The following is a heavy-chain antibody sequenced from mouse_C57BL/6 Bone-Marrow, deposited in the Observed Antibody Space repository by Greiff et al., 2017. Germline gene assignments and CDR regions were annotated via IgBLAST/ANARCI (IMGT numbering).Heavy chain of an antibody. CDR2: IRSKSNNYAT. V-gene: IGHV10-1*01. CDR1: GFSFNTYA. CDR3: VRFSTGTYYAMDY. J-gene: IGHJ4*01. D-gene: IGHD4-1*02. Sequence: EVMLVESGGGLVQPKGSLKLSCAASGFSFNTYAMNWVRQAPGKGLEWVARIRSKSNNYATYYADSVKDRFTISRDDSESMLYLQMNNLKTEDTAMYYCVRFSTGTYYAMDYWGQGTSVTVSS.